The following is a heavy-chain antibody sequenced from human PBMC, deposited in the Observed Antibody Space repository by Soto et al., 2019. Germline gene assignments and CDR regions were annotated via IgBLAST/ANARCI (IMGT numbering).Heavy chain of an antibody. CDR3: ARGHGTYYYDSSGYRDAFDI. V-gene: IGHV3-48*04. CDR2: ISSSSTI. CDR1: GFTFSSYS. D-gene: IGHD3-22*01. Sequence: GGSLRLSCAASGFTFSSYSMNWVRQAPGKGLDWVSYISSSSTIYYADSVKGRFTISRDNAKNSLYLQMNSLRAEDTALYYCARGHGTYYYDSSGYRDAFDIWGQGTMVTVSS. J-gene: IGHJ3*02.